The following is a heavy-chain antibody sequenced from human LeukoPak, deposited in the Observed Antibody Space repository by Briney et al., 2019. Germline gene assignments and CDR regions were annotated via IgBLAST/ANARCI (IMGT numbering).Heavy chain of an antibody. CDR1: GFSLRNYD. D-gene: IGHD2/OR15-2a*01. CDR3: AKDLRENVVLPETYGHWGMVL. J-gene: IGHJ6*02. V-gene: IGHV3-30*18. Sequence: PGRSLRLSCEASGFSLRNYDMYWVRLAPGKGLEWLALISYDGSHKYYTDSVKGRFTISRDNSKNTVFLQMDILRPEDTSIYYCAKDLRENVVLPETYGHWGMVLWGQGTTVTVSS. CDR2: ISYDGSHK.